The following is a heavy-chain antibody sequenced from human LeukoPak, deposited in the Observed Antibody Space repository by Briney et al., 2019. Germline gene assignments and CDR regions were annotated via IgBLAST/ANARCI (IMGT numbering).Heavy chain of an antibody. CDR2: ISGSGGST. CDR3: ANEDDYVWGSYRYSNY. Sequence: GGSLRLSCAASGFTFSSYAMSWVRQAPGKGLEWVSAISGSGGSTYYADSVKGRFTISRGNSKNTLYLQMNSLRAEDTAVYYCANEDDYVWGSYRYSNYWGQGTLVTVSS. J-gene: IGHJ4*02. D-gene: IGHD3-16*02. CDR1: GFTFSSYA. V-gene: IGHV3-23*01.